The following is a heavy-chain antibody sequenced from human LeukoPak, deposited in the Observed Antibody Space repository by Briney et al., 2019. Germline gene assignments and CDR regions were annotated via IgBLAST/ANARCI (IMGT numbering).Heavy chain of an antibody. CDR3: AKGFIAVAGTGYFDY. CDR1: GFTFSSYG. V-gene: IGHV3-30*18. J-gene: IGHJ4*02. Sequence: GGPLRLSCAASGFTFSSYGMHWVRQAPGKGLEWVAVISYDGSNKYYADSVKGRFTISRDNSKNTLYLQMNSLRAEDTAVYYCAKGFIAVAGTGYFDYWGQGTLVTVSS. D-gene: IGHD6-19*01. CDR2: ISYDGSNK.